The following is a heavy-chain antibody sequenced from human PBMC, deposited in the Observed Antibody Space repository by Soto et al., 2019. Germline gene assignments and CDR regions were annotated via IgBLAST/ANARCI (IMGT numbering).Heavy chain of an antibody. CDR2: TYYKGNA. V-gene: IGHV4-39*01. CDR3: ARHFVAVVIKGWGY. J-gene: IGHJ4*02. Sequence: SETLSLTCNVSGGSIDRSNYYWDWLRQPPGKGLDWIGTTYYKGNAYYNPSLRSRVSMSVDTSKNQLSLKLISVTAADTAVYYCARHFVAVVIKGWGYWGQGKLVTVSS. CDR1: GGSIDRSNYY. D-gene: IGHD3-10*01.